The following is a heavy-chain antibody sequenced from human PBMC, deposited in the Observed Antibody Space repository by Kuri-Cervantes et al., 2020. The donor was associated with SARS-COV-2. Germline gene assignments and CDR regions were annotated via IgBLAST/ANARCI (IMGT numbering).Heavy chain of an antibody. V-gene: IGHV3-30*02. Sequence: GESLKISCAASGFTFSSYGMHWVRQAPGKGLEWVAFIRYDGSNKYYADSVKGRFTISRDNAKNSLYLEINSLRAEDTATYYCARLFCDTSRCSNSDWYFDLWGRGTLVTVSS. CDR2: IRYDGSNK. J-gene: IGHJ2*01. CDR1: GFTFSSYG. CDR3: ARLFCDTSRCSNSDWYFDL. D-gene: IGHD4/OR15-4a*01.